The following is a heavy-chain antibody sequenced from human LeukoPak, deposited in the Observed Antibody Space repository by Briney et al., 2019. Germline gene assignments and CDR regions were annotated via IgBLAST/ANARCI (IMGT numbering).Heavy chain of an antibody. CDR1: GYSISSGYY. Sequence: PSETLSLTCTVSGYSISSGYYWGWIRQPPGKGLEWIGSIYHSGSTYHNPSLKSRVAISVDTSKNHFSLKLTSVTAADTAVYYCARGSGDSSGYFGLGAFDIWGRGTMVTVSS. J-gene: IGHJ3*02. CDR2: IYHSGST. D-gene: IGHD3-22*01. CDR3: ARGSGDSSGYFGLGAFDI. V-gene: IGHV4-38-2*02.